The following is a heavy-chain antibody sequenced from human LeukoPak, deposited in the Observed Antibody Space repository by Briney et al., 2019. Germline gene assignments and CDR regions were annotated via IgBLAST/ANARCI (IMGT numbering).Heavy chain of an antibody. J-gene: IGHJ3*02. CDR1: GYTFTSYY. Sequence: ASVKVSCKASGYTFTSYYIHWVRQAPGQGLEWMGWISAYNGNTNYAQKLQGRVTMTTDTSTSTAYMELRSLRSDDTAVYYCARMDYDSSRNAFDIWGQGTMVTVSS. CDR3: ARMDYDSSRNAFDI. CDR2: ISAYNGNT. D-gene: IGHD3-22*01. V-gene: IGHV1-18*04.